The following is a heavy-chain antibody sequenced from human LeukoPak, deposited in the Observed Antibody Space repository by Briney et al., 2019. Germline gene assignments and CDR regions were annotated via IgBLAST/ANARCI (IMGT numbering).Heavy chain of an antibody. CDR3: ARGRFLDSPLSYYFDY. D-gene: IGHD3-3*01. V-gene: IGHV1-2*02. Sequence: GASVKVSCKASGYTFTGYYMHWVRQAPGQGLEWMGWINPNSGGTNYAQKFQGRVTMTRDRSISTAYMELSRLRSDDTAVYYCARGRFLDSPLSYYFDYWGQGTLVTVSS. J-gene: IGHJ4*02. CDR1: GYTFTGYY. CDR2: INPNSGGT.